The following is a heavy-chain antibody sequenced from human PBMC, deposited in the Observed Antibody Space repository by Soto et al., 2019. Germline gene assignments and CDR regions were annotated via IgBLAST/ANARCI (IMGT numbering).Heavy chain of an antibody. CDR3: GRCRTDSYAMDV. D-gene: IGHD1-1*01. CDR1: GYSFTSYG. V-gene: IGHV1-18*01. J-gene: IGHJ6*02. CDR2: ISSDNGRT. Sequence: ASVKVSCKASGYSFTSYGIAWVRQVPGQGTMWMGRISSDNGRTNYARNVQGRVVMTTDISTNIVYLELRSLRSDDTAMYYCGRCRTDSYAMDVWG.